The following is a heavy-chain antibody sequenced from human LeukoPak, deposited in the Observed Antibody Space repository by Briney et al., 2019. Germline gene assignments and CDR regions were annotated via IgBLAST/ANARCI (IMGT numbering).Heavy chain of an antibody. V-gene: IGHV3-23*01. CDR1: GFTFSNYA. CDR2: ITGSGGNT. Sequence: GGSLRLSCAASGFTFSNYAMSWVRQAPGKGLEGVSAITGSGGNTYYADSVKGRFTISRDNSKNTVFLQMNSLRAEDTAVYYCAKWGDYDVLTGYYVSDYWGQGTLVTVSS. CDR3: AKWGDYDVLTGYYVSDY. J-gene: IGHJ4*02. D-gene: IGHD3-9*01.